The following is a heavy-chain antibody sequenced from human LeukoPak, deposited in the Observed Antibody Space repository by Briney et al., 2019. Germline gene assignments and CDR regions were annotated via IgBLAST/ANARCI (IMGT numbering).Heavy chain of an antibody. D-gene: IGHD2-2*01. CDR1: GGSISSYY. J-gene: IGHJ4*02. Sequence: SETLSLTCTVSGGSISSYYWGWIRRPPGKGLEWIGSIYHSGGTYYNPSLKGRVTISVDTSKNQFSLKLSSVTAADTAVYYCARVPTASHFDFWGQGTLVTVSS. CDR2: IYHSGGT. V-gene: IGHV4-38-2*02. CDR3: ARVPTASHFDF.